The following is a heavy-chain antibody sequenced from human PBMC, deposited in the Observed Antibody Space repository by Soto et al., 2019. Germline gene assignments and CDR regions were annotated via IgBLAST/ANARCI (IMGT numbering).Heavy chain of an antibody. D-gene: IGHD3-10*01. Sequence: QVRLVQSGAEVKRPGASVKVSCKSSGYTFTTYAIHWVRQAPGQRLQWMGWINAGSGNTKYSQDFQGRVTFTRDTSATTSYMELSSLTSEDTAVYYCARVPPWGNSGSYYIQHYDSWGQGTLVTVSS. CDR2: INAGSGNT. CDR3: ARVPPWGNSGSYYIQHYDS. J-gene: IGHJ4*02. V-gene: IGHV1-3*01. CDR1: GYTFTTYA.